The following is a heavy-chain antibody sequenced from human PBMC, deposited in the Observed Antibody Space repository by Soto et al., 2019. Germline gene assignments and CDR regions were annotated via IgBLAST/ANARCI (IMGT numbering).Heavy chain of an antibody. CDR2: IYYRGST. CDR3: ASSSHYSRGWWLLDY. J-gene: IGHJ4*02. CDR1: GGSISSYY. Sequence: QVQLQESGPGLVKHSENLSLTCTVSGGSISSYYWSWIRQPPGKGLEWIGYIYYRGSTNYNPSLKSRVTISVDTSKYQVTLKLSSVTAADTAVYYCASSSHYSRGWWLLDYWGQGKLVTVSS. V-gene: IGHV4-59*01. D-gene: IGHD6-19*01.